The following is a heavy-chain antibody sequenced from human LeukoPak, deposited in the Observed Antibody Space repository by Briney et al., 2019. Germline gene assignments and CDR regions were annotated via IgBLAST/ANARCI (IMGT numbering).Heavy chain of an antibody. V-gene: IGHV3-11*01. CDR2: ISSSSSTK. CDR3: AKVRGASRPRDAFDI. J-gene: IGHJ3*02. CDR1: GFIFSDYY. D-gene: IGHD1-26*01. Sequence: GGSLRLSCAASGFIFSDYYMSWIRQAPGKGLEWVSYISSSSSTKYYADSVKGRFTISRDNSKNTLYLQMNSLRAEDTAVYYCAKVRGASRPRDAFDIWGQGTMVTVSS.